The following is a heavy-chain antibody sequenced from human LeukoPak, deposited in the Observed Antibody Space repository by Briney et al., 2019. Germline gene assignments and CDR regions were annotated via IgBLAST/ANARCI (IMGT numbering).Heavy chain of an antibody. CDR1: GGSITSGSYY. D-gene: IGHD3-10*01. CDR2: IHYSGYT. J-gene: IGHJ4*02. Sequence: PSETLSLTCSVSGGSITSGSYYWGWVRQPPGKGLEWIGSIHYSGYTIYNPSLQSRVTISVDSSKNQFSLKLSSVTAADTAVYYCARGFRGVIKGGLFDYWGQGTLVTVSS. V-gene: IGHV4-39*07. CDR3: ARGFRGVIKGGLFDY.